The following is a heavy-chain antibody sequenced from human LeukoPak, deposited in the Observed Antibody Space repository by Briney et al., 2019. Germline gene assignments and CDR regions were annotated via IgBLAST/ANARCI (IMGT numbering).Heavy chain of an antibody. Sequence: ASVKVSCKASGYTFTSYAMNWVRQAPGQGLEWMGWISAYNGNTNYAQKLQGRVTMTTDTSTSTAYIELRSLRSDDTAVYYCAGVSKDYYDSSGPDTWGQGTLVTVSS. CDR2: ISAYNGNT. CDR3: AGVSKDYYDSSGPDT. V-gene: IGHV1-18*01. D-gene: IGHD3-22*01. CDR1: GYTFTSYA. J-gene: IGHJ5*02.